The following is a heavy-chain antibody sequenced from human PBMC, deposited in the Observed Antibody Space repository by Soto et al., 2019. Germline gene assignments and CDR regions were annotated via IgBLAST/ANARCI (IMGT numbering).Heavy chain of an antibody. Sequence: EVQLLESGGGLVQPGGSLRLSCAASGFTFSSYAMWWVRQAPGKGLECVSAISGGGETTYYADSVKGRFTISRDNSKNTLYLQMNSLRAEDTAVYYCAFTSGSGSYYWDYWGQGTLVTVSS. J-gene: IGHJ4*02. D-gene: IGHD3-10*01. CDR2: ISGGGETT. CDR3: AFTSGSGSYYWDY. CDR1: GFTFSSYA. V-gene: IGHV3-23*01.